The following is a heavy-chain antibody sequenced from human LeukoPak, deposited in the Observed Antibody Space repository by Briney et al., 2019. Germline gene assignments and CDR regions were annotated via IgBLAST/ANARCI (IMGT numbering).Heavy chain of an antibody. CDR2: INHSGST. Sequence: GSLRLSCAASGFTFSSYWMSWIRQPPGKGLEWIGEINHSGSTNYNPSLKSRVTISVDTSRNQFSLKLSSVTAADTAVYYCARRKYSYGLRLFDYWGQGTLVTVSS. CDR3: ARRKYSYGLRLFDY. D-gene: IGHD5-18*01. J-gene: IGHJ4*02. V-gene: IGHV4-34*01. CDR1: GFTFSSYW.